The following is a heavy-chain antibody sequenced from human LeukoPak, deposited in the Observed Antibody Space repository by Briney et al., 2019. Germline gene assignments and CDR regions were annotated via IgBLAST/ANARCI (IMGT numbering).Heavy chain of an antibody. V-gene: IGHV3-23*01. D-gene: IGHD3-10*01. J-gene: IGHJ4*02. CDR2: ISGSGGST. CDR3: ARQWDIYGSGSYCGY. CDR1: EFTFSSYA. Sequence: GGSLRLSCAAPEFTFSSYAMSWVRQAPGKGLEWVSAISGSGGSTYYADSVKGRFTISRDNSKNTLYLQMNSLRAEDTAVYYCARQWDIYGSGSYCGYWGQGTLVTVSS.